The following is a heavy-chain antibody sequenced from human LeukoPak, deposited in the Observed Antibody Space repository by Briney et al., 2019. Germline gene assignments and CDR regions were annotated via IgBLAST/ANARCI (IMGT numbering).Heavy chain of an antibody. CDR1: GGSISSYY. CDR2: IYTSGST. V-gene: IGHV4-4*07. J-gene: IGHJ6*03. CDR3: ARASIAARWAYYYYMDV. D-gene: IGHD6-6*01. Sequence: SETLSLTCTVSGGSISSYYWSWIRQPAGKGLEWIGRIYTSGSTNYNPSLKSRVTMSVDTSKNQFSLKLSSVTAADTAVYYCARASIAARWAYYYYMDVWGKGTTVTVSS.